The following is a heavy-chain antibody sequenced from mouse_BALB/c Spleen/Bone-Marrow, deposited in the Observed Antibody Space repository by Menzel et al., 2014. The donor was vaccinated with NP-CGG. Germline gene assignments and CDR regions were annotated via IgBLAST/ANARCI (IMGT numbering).Heavy chain of an antibody. CDR2: IYPGNVNT. CDR3: ARGNGGAWFAY. V-gene: IGHV1S56*01. CDR1: GYTFTSYY. Sequence: QVKLVESGPELVKPGASVRISCKASGYTFTSYYIHWVKQRPGQGLEWIGWIYPGNVNTKYNEKFKGKATLTADKSSSTAYMQLSSLTSEDSAVYFCARGNGGAWFAYWGQGTLVTVSA. J-gene: IGHJ3*01.